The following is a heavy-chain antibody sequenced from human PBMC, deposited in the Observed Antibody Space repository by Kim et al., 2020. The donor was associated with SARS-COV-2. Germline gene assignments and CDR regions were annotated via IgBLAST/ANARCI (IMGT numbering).Heavy chain of an antibody. Sequence: ASVKVSCKASGYTFTHHYMHWVRQAPGQGLEWMGMINPRGGAATYAQKFQGRVTMTSDTSTSTVYMEVSSLRSEDTALYYCATSLAYCSGGSCHSWGQGTLVTVSS. D-gene: IGHD2-15*01. CDR3: ATSLAYCSGGSCHS. J-gene: IGHJ4*02. CDR2: INPRGGAA. V-gene: IGHV1-46*01. CDR1: GYTFTHHY.